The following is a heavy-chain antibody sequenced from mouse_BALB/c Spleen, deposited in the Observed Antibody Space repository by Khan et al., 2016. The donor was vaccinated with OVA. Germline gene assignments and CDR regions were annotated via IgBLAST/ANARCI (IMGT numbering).Heavy chain of an antibody. D-gene: IGHD2-10*01. Sequence: VQLQESGPGLVAPSQSLSITCTVSGFSLSNYGVNWVRQPPGKGLEWLGIIWAGGSTNYNSALMSKLSIRKDNAKSQVFLKMNSLQTEDTAIYYCARETAYYGNYEAMDYWGQGTSVTVSS. J-gene: IGHJ4*01. V-gene: IGHV2-9*02. CDR3: ARETAYYGNYEAMDY. CDR1: GFSLSNYG. CDR2: IWAGGST.